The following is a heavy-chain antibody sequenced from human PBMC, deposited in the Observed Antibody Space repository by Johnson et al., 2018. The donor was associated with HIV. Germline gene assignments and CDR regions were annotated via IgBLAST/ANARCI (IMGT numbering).Heavy chain of an antibody. J-gene: IGHJ3*02. V-gene: IGHV3-7*02. CDR1: GFTFSSYW. D-gene: IGHD4-23*01. Sequence: EVQLLEYGGGLVQPGGSLRLSCAASGFTFSSYWMTWVRQAPGKGLEWVASIKQDGSEKYYVDSVKGRFTISRDNAKKSLYLQMNSLRAEDTAVYYCAKSPAKDHGGNSGAFDIWDQGTMVTVSS. CDR2: IKQDGSEK. CDR3: AKSPAKDHGGNSGAFDI.